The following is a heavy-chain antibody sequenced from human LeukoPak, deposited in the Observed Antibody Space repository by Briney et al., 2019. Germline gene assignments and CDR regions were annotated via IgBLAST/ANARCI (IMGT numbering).Heavy chain of an antibody. CDR2: INQDESEK. D-gene: IGHD2-21*01. Sequence: GGSLRLSCAASGFTFSNYWMSWVRQAPGKGLEWVANINQDESEKYYVDSVKGRFTISRDNAKNSLYLQMNSLRAEDTAVYYCARNSIWGQRILVTVSS. J-gene: IGHJ4*02. CDR3: ARNSI. V-gene: IGHV3-7*01. CDR1: GFTFSNYW.